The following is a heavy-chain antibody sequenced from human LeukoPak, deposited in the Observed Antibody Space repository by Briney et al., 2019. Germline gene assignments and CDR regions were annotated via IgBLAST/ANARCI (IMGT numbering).Heavy chain of an antibody. D-gene: IGHD5-18*01. V-gene: IGHV3-30-3*02. CDR1: GFTFSSYA. CDR2: ISYDGSNK. J-gene: IGHJ4*02. CDR3: AKPTQAMGPNYFDY. Sequence: GGSLRLSCAASGFTFSSYAMHWVRQAPGKGLEWVAVISYDGSNKYYADSVKGRFTISRDNSKNTLYLQMNSLRAEDTAVYYCAKPTQAMGPNYFDYWGQGTLVTVSS.